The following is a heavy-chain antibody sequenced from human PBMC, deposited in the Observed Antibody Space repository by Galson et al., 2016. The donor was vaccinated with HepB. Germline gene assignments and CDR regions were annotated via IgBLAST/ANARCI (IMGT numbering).Heavy chain of an antibody. V-gene: IGHV3-23*01. CDR3: AKTPGRHTSFGVVVWHQEPLDS. CDR2: ISGSGKSI. D-gene: IGHD3-3*01. CDR1: GFTFSTSA. Sequence: SLRLSCAASGFTFSTSAITWVRQAPGKGLEWISAISGSGKSIKYADSVKGRLSISTDNSKNTVYLEMNSLRGDDTAVYYCAKTPGRHTSFGVVVWHQEPLDSWGQGTLVTVSS. J-gene: IGHJ4*02.